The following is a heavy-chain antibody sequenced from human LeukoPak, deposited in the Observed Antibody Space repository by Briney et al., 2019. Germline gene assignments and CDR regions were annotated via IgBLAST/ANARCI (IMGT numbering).Heavy chain of an antibody. V-gene: IGHV3-48*03. J-gene: IGHJ5*02. D-gene: IGHD2-2*03. CDR1: GFTFTNYE. CDR3: ARDLIGWSLDP. CDR2: IDNDGWPT. Sequence: GGSLRLSCAASGFTFTNYEMNWVRHAPGKGLEWISYIDNDGWPTYYADSVKGRFTITRDDAKSSLYLQMDSLTVEDTAVYYCARDLIGWSLDPWGQGTLVTVSS.